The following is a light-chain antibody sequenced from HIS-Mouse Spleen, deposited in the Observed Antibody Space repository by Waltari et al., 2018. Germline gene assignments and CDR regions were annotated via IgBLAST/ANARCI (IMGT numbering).Light chain of an antibody. CDR2: DVS. CDR3: CSYAGSYTV. CDR1: SSDVGGYNY. Sequence: QSALTQPRSVSGSPGQSVTISCTGTSSDVGGYNYVSWYQQHPGKAPKPMIYDVSKRPSGVHARFSGSKSGNTASLTISGLQAEDEADYYCCSYAGSYTVFGGGTKLTVL. J-gene: IGLJ2*01. V-gene: IGLV2-11*01.